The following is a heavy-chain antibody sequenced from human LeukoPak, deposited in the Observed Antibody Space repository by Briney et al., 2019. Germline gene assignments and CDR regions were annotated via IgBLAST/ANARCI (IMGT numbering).Heavy chain of an antibody. CDR2: INSDGSYT. Sequence: GGSLRLSCAASRFTFSRYWMHWVRQAPGKGLVWVSRINSDGSYTDYADSVKGRFTISRDNAKNTLYLQMNSLRGEDTAVYYCARYITGNPSWGQGTLVTVSS. CDR3: ARYITGNPS. J-gene: IGHJ4*02. D-gene: IGHD3-10*01. V-gene: IGHV3-74*01. CDR1: RFTFSRYW.